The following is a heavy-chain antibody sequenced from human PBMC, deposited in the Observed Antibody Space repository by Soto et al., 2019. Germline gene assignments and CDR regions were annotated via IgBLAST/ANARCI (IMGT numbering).Heavy chain of an antibody. Sequence: GESLKISCKASGYSFANYWIGWVCQKPGKGLEWMGVIYPGDSETTYSPSFEGQVIISVDRSRGTAFLEWSSLTASDTAMYYCARPGAPTDTVVYDFWGQGTQVTVPS. CDR1: GYSFANYW. CDR3: ARPGAPTDTVVYDF. J-gene: IGHJ4*02. D-gene: IGHD5-18*01. V-gene: IGHV5-51*01. CDR2: IYPGDSET.